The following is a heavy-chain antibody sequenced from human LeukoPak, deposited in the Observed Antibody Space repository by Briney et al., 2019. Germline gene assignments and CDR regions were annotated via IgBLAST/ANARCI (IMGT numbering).Heavy chain of an antibody. CDR3: ARVLGSYAVDY. V-gene: IGHV3-11*01. CDR1: GFTFSDYY. D-gene: IGHD3-10*01. J-gene: IGHJ4*02. CDR2: ISKSGSTK. Sequence: GGSLRLSCAASGFTFSDYYMSWIRQAPGKGLEWVSYISKSGSTKDYADSVKGRFTISRDNAKSSLYLQMNSLRAEDTAVYYCARVLGSYAVDYWGQGTLATVSS.